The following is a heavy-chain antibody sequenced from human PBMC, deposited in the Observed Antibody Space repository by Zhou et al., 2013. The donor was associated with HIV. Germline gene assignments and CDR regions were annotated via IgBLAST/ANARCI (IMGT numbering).Heavy chain of an antibody. CDR2: MNPNSGNT. D-gene: IGHD1-20*01. CDR1: GYTFTSYD. CDR3: ASYGPGYNWMYS. Sequence: QVQLVQSGAEVKKPGASVKVSCKASGYTFTSYDINWVRQATGQGLEWMGWMNPNSGNTGYAQKFQGRVTMTRDTSISTIYMELRGLRSDDTALYFCASYGPGYNWMYSWGQGTLVTVSS. V-gene: IGHV1-8*01. J-gene: IGHJ4*02.